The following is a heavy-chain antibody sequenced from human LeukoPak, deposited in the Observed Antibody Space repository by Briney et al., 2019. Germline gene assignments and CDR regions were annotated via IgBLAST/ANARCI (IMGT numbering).Heavy chain of an antibody. CDR3: ARDPYDGGKGPFDY. CDR1: GFTFSSYG. CDR2: IWYDGSNK. Sequence: GRSLRLSCAASGFTFSSYGMHWVRQAPGKGLEWVAVIWYDGSNKYYADSVKGRFTISRDNSKNTLYLQMNSLRAEDTAVCYCARDPYDGGKGPFDYWGQGTLVTVSS. D-gene: IGHD4-23*01. V-gene: IGHV3-33*01. J-gene: IGHJ4*02.